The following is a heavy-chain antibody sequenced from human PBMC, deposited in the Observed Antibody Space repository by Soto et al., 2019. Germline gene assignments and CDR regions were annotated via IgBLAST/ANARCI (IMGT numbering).Heavy chain of an antibody. CDR1: GGTFSSYA. CDR3: ARELKRYYDSSGYVYYYDGIDV. D-gene: IGHD3-22*01. J-gene: IGHJ6*02. Sequence: QVQLVQSGAEVKKPGSSVKVSCKASGGTFSSYAISWVRQAPGQGLEWMGGIIPIFGTANYAQKFQGRVTITADESTTTASMVLSSLISEATAVYYCARELKRYYDSSGYVYYYDGIDVWGQGTTVTVSS. CDR2: IIPIFGTA. V-gene: IGHV1-69*01.